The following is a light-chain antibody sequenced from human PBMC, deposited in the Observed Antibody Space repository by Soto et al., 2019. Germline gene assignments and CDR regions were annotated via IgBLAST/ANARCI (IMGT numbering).Light chain of an antibody. CDR1: QGINNY. Sequence: DIQMTQSPSSLSASVGDRVTITCQTSQGINNYLNWYQQKPGQAPKLLIYDVSHLETGVPFRFRGSGSGQFFTLTITSLQPEDFATYYCQHYYNFPLTFGVGTRVDIK. CDR3: QHYYNFPLT. V-gene: IGKV1-33*01. J-gene: IGKJ4*01. CDR2: DVS.